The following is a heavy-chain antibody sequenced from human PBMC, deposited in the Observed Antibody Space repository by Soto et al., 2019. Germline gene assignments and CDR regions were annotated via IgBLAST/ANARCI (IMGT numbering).Heavy chain of an antibody. D-gene: IGHD6-19*01. CDR2: INHSGST. CDR1: GGSFSGYY. Sequence: SETLSLTCAVYGGSFSGYYWSWIRQPPGKGLEWIGEINHSGSTNYNPSLKSRVTISVDTSKNQFSLKLSSVTAADTAVYYCARGGYSNGWYRPPYLFWFDPWGQGTLVTVSS. V-gene: IGHV4-34*01. J-gene: IGHJ5*02. CDR3: ARGGYSNGWYRPPYLFWFDP.